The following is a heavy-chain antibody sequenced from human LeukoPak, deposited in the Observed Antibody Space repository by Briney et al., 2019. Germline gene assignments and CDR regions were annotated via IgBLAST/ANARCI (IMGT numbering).Heavy chain of an antibody. CDR3: ARDFSGYYYYFDY. V-gene: IGHV1-3*01. J-gene: IGHJ4*02. Sequence: ASVTVSCQASGYTFTSYPRHWVRQPAGQRREGMGWINAGNGNTKYSQKFQGRVTITRDTSASTAYMELSSLRSEDTAVYYCARDFSGYYYYFDYWGQGTLVTVSS. CDR2: INAGNGNT. D-gene: IGHD3-22*01. CDR1: GYTFTSYP.